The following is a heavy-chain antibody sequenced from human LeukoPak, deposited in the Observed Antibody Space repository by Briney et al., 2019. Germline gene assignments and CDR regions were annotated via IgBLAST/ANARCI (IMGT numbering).Heavy chain of an antibody. V-gene: IGHV4-59*01. J-gene: IGHJ3*02. Sequence: TETLSLTCTVSGGSISSYYWSWIRQPPGKGLEWIGYIYYSGSTNYNPSLKSRVTISVDTSKNQFSLKLSSVTAADTDVYYCARPMVRGVIDAFDIWGQGTMVTVSS. CDR2: IYYSGST. CDR1: GGSISSYY. D-gene: IGHD3-10*01. CDR3: ARPMVRGVIDAFDI.